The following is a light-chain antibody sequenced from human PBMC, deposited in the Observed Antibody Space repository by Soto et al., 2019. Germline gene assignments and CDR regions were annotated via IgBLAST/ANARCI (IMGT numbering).Light chain of an antibody. J-gene: IGKJ4*01. Sequence: AIQMTQSPSSLSASVGDRVTITCRASQGVSNDLGWYQHKAGEAPKLLVYAASSLQIGVPSRFSGSGSGTDFTITISSLQPEDFATYYCLQDYSYPLTFGGGTRVDIK. V-gene: IGKV1-6*01. CDR3: LQDYSYPLT. CDR2: AAS. CDR1: QGVSND.